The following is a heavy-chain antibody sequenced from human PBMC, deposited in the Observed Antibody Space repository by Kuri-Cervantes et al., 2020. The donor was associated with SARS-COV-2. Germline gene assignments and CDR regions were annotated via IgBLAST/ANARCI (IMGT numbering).Heavy chain of an antibody. CDR1: GGSISSSSYY. Sequence: ESLKISCTVSGGSISSSSYYWGWIRQPPGKGLEWIGSIYYSGSTYYNPSLKSRVTISVDTSKNQFSLKLSSVTAADTAVYYCARQAIVLMVYATTFDYWGQGTLVTASS. J-gene: IGHJ4*02. CDR3: ARQAIVLMVYATTFDY. D-gene: IGHD2-8*01. V-gene: IGHV4-39*01. CDR2: IYYSGST.